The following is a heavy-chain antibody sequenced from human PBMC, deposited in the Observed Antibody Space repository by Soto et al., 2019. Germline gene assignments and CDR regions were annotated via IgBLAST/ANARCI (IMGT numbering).Heavy chain of an antibody. V-gene: IGHV1-24*01. Sequence: GASVKVSCKVSGYTLTELSMHWVRQAPGKGLEWMGGFNPEDGETNYAQKFQGRVTMTRDTSTGTAYMELSSLRSEDTAVYYCARVQLPYYYYYYMDVWGKGTTVTVSS. CDR2: FNPEDGET. CDR3: ARVQLPYYYYYYMDV. CDR1: GYTLTELS. J-gene: IGHJ6*03. D-gene: IGHD1-1*01.